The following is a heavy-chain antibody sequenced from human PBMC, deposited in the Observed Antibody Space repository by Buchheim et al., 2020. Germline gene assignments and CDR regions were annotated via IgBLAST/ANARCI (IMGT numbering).Heavy chain of an antibody. D-gene: IGHD5-18*01. CDR2: IWYDGSNK. CDR1: GFTFSSYG. V-gene: IGHV3-33*01. CDR3: ARGGSTGYSYGYYFDY. J-gene: IGHJ4*02. Sequence: QVQLVESGGGVVQPGRSLRLSCAASGFTFSSYGMHWVRQAPGKGLEWVAVIWYDGSNKYYADSVKGRFTISRANSKNTLYLQMNSLRAEDTAVYYCARGGSTGYSYGYYFDYWGQGTL.